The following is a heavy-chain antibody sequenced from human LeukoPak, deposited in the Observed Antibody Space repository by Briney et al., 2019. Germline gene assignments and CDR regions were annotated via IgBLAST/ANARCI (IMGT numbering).Heavy chain of an antibody. Sequence: GASVKVSCKASGYTFTSYYMHWVRQAPGQGLEWMGIINPSGGSTSYAQKFQGRVTMTRDMSTSTVYMELSSLRSEDTAVYYCARKGYYYDSSGSDAFDIWGQGTMVTVSS. CDR3: ARKGYYYDSSGSDAFDI. J-gene: IGHJ3*02. V-gene: IGHV1-46*01. D-gene: IGHD3-22*01. CDR1: GYTFTSYY. CDR2: INPSGGST.